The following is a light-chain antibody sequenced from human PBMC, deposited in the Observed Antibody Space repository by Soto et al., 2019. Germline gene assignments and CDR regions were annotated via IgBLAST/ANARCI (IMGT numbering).Light chain of an antibody. V-gene: IGKV3-15*01. CDR2: GAS. J-gene: IGKJ3*01. CDR1: QSVSRS. CDR3: QQYNNWPPFT. Sequence: EIVMTQSPATLSVSPGERVTLSCRASQSVSRSLAWYQQKPGQAPRLLIYGASTRATGIPARFSGSGSGTEFTHTISSLQSEDFAVYYCQQYNNWPPFTFGPGTKVDIK.